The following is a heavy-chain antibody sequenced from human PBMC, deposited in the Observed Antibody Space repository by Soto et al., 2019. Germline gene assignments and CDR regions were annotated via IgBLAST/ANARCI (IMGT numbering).Heavy chain of an antibody. CDR1: GYSFTSHW. D-gene: IGHD6-19*01. V-gene: IGHV5-51*01. Sequence: PGESLKISCKGSGYSFTSHWIAWVRQMPGKGLEWMGIIYLSDSDTRYSPSFQGRVTISADKSISTAYLQWSSLKASDTAMYYCARYSSGWPYYFDYWGQGTLVTVSS. CDR2: IYLSDSDT. J-gene: IGHJ4*02. CDR3: ARYSSGWPYYFDY.